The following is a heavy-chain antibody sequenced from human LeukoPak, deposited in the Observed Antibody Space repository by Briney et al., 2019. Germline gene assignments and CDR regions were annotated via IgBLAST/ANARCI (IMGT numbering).Heavy chain of an antibody. CDR1: GFTFSSYA. V-gene: IGHV3-30-3*01. Sequence: GGSLRLSCAASGFTFSSYAMHWVRQAPGKGLEWVAVISYDGSNKYYADSVKGRFTISRDDAKNSLYLQMNSLRAEDTAVYYCAKVSPQGQGVVPDGYWGQGTLVTVSS. CDR2: ISYDGSNK. CDR3: AKVSPQGQGVVPDGY. D-gene: IGHD2-2*01. J-gene: IGHJ4*02.